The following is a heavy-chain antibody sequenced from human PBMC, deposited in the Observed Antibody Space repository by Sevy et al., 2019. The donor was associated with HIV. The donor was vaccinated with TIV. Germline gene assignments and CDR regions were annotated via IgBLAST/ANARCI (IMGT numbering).Heavy chain of an antibody. D-gene: IGHD3-22*01. CDR3: ARDGYDGSGYQRGLFDF. CDR1: GYIFTSYG. CDR2: INGHNGNT. V-gene: IGHV1-18*01. Sequence: ASVKVSCKASGYIFTSYGISWVRQAPRQGLEWMGWINGHNGNTNYVQNLQGRVTMTTDTSTKTAYMELRSLRSDVTAVYYCARDGYDGSGYQRGLFDFWGQGTLVTVSS. J-gene: IGHJ4*02.